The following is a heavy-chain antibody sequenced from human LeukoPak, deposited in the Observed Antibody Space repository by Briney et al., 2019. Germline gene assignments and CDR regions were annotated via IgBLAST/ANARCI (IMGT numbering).Heavy chain of an antibody. CDR1: GFTFSSYG. Sequence: GGSLRLSCVVSGFTFSSYGMHWVRQAPGKGLEWVAVISYDGSNKYYAASVKGRFTISRDNSKNTLYLQMSSLRTEDTAMYYCASEGIAAAADIWGQGTMVTVSS. D-gene: IGHD6-13*01. J-gene: IGHJ3*02. CDR2: ISYDGSNK. V-gene: IGHV3-30*03. CDR3: ASEGIAAAADI.